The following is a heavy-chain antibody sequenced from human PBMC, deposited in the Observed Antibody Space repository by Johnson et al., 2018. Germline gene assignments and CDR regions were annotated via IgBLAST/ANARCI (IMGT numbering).Heavy chain of an antibody. J-gene: IGHJ3*02. CDR3: ASCYYFHTTSCFPHAFDI. CDR1: GGTFSSYA. V-gene: IGHV1-69*01. Sequence: QVQLVQSGAEVKKPGSSVKVSCKASGGTFSSYAISWVRQAPGQGLEWMGGIIPIFGTANYAQKFQGRVTITADESTSTAYMELSSLRSEDTAVYYCASCYYFHTTSCFPHAFDIWGQGTMVTVSS. CDR2: IIPIFGTA. D-gene: IGHD2-21*02.